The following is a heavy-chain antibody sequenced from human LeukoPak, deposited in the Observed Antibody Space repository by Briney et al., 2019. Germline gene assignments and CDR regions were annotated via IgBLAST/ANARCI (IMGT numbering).Heavy chain of an antibody. Sequence: GGSLRLSCAASGFTFSSYAMSWVRQAPGKGLEWVSGISDSGSSTCYADSVKGRFTISRDNSKNTLYLQMKSLKTEDTAVYYCAKDQGPAAVTTFGNWFDPWGQGTLVTVSS. J-gene: IGHJ5*02. CDR1: GFTFSSYA. V-gene: IGHV3-23*01. CDR2: ISDSGSST. CDR3: AKDQGPAAVTTFGNWFDP. D-gene: IGHD3-16*01.